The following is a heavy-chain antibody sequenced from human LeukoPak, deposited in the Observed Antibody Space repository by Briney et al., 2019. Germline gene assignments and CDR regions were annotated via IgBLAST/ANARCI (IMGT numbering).Heavy chain of an antibody. J-gene: IGHJ4*02. D-gene: IGHD3-10*01. V-gene: IGHV4-59*01. Sequence: SETLSLTCTVSGGSISTYYWSWIRHPPGKGLEWIGYVYYSGNTNYNPSLKSRVTISVDASKNQFSLRLSSVTAADTAVYYCARVGDGCFDYWGQGTLVTVSS. CDR3: ARVGDGCFDY. CDR2: VYYSGNT. CDR1: GGSISTYY.